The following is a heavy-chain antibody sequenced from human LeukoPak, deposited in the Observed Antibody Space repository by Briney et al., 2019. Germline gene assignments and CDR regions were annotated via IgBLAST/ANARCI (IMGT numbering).Heavy chain of an antibody. CDR2: LYTSGST. Sequence: SQTLSLTCTVSGGSIRSGGYYWSWIRQPAGKGLEWIGRLYTSGSTDYNPSLKSRVTISVDTSKNQFSLKLSSVTAADTAVYYCASGLRYFDLYYWGQGTLVTVSS. D-gene: IGHD3-9*01. J-gene: IGHJ4*02. V-gene: IGHV4-61*02. CDR1: GGSIRSGGYY. CDR3: ASGLRYFDLYY.